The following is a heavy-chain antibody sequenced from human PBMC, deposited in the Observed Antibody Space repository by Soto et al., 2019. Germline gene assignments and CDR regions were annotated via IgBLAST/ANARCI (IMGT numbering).Heavy chain of an antibody. V-gene: IGHV1-3*01. D-gene: IGHD3-16*01. CDR2: SNPGNGLT. CDR3: ARDTYGGSNGLDY. Sequence: QVQLVQSGAEVKKPGASVRVSCKASGYTFINFAMHWVRQAPGQRLEWMGWSNPGNGLTKYSQNFQGRVTITWDTSASAASMELSSLRSEDTAVYYCARDTYGGSNGLDYWGQGTLVSVSS. CDR1: GYTFINFA. J-gene: IGHJ4*02.